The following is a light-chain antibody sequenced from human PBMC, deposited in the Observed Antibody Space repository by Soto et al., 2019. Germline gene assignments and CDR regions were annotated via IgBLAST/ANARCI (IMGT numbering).Light chain of an antibody. V-gene: IGKV3-15*01. J-gene: IGKJ1*01. CDR3: QHYHSYSEA. CDR1: QSLGDT. CDR2: DTS. Sequence: EMVLTQSPATRSLSPGEGATLSCMASQSLGDTLAWYQHKPGQTPRLLIYDTSTRATGVPARFSGSRSGPEFTLTISSLQPDDFATYYCQHYHSYSEAFGQGTKVDIK.